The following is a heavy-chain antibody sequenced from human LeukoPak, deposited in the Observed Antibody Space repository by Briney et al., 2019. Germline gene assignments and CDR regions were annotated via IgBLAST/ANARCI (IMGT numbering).Heavy chain of an antibody. J-gene: IGHJ5*02. CDR3: ARDGDLNWFDP. CDR2: IYTSGST. D-gene: IGHD7-27*01. Sequence: RSSETLSLTCTVSGYSISSGYYWGWIRQPAGKGLEWIGRIYTSGSTNYNPSLKSRVTISVDTSKNQFSLKLSSVTAADTAVYYCARDGDLNWFDPWGQGTLVTVSS. V-gene: IGHV4-61*02. CDR1: GYSISSGYY.